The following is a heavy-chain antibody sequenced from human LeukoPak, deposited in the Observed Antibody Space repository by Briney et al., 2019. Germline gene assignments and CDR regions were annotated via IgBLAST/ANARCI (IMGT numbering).Heavy chain of an antibody. CDR1: GGTFSSYA. J-gene: IGHJ4*02. V-gene: IGHV1-69*13. CDR2: IIPIFGTA. CDR3: AREGLGDSSGPLWYFDY. Sequence: SVKVSCKASGGTFSSYAISWVRQAPGQGLEWMGGIIPIFGTANYAQKFQGRVTITADESTSTAYMELSSLRSEDTAVYYCAREGLGDSSGPLWYFDYWGQGTLVTVSS. D-gene: IGHD6-19*01.